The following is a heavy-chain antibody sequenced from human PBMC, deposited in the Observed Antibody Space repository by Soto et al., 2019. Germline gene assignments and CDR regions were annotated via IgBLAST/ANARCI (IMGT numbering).Heavy chain of an antibody. CDR2: IYHTGST. J-gene: IGHJ4*02. CDR1: GGSISNSNW. V-gene: IGHV4-4*02. D-gene: IGHD1-26*01. Sequence: QVQLQESGPGLVKPSGTLSLTCGVFGGSISNSNWWTWVRQPPGKGLEWIGEIYHTGSTNYNPSLMSRVTISLDKPNNQFSLKLSSVTAAATAVYYCAHRPLVGAAIWGQGTLVTVSS. CDR3: AHRPLVGAAI.